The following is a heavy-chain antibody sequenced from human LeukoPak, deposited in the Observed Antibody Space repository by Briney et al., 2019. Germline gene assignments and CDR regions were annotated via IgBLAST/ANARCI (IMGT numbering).Heavy chain of an antibody. D-gene: IGHD6-19*01. CDR3: ARHSYTNGWFFFDP. J-gene: IGHJ5*02. V-gene: IGHV5-51*01. CDR2: IYPGDSNT. CDR1: GYSFTTYW. Sequence: GESLKISCKGSGYSFTTYWIAWVRQMPGKGLEWMGIIYPGDSNTRYSPSFQGQVTISADKSINTAYLQWSSLKTSDTAMYYCARHSYTNGWFFFDPWGQGTLVTASS.